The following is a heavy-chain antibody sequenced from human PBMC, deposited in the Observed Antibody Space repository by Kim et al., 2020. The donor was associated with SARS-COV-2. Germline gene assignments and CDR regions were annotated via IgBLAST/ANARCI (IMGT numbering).Heavy chain of an antibody. D-gene: IGHD6-6*01. CDR2: IYTSGST. Sequence: SETLSLTCTVSGGSISSYYWSWIRQPAGKGLEWIGRIYTSGSTNYNPSLKSRVTMSVDTSKNQFSLKLSSVTAADTAVYYCASSYSSSDLMVYWGQGTLVTVSS. J-gene: IGHJ4*01. V-gene: IGHV4-4*07. CDR3: ASSYSSSDLMVY. CDR1: GGSISSYY.